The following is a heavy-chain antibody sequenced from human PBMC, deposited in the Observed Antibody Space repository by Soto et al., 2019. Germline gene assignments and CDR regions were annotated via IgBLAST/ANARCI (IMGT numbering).Heavy chain of an antibody. D-gene: IGHD3-3*01. CDR1: GYKVSTRHNFTSYW. CDR3: ARLGFNYDFLSGYYNVHHYYGIDV. CDR2: IYPGDSDT. Sequence: PGESLKISCMGSGYKVSTRHNFTSYWIAWVRQMPGEGLEWMGIIYPGDSDTRYRPSFQGQVTISADKSINSVYLQWSSLKASDTATYYCARLGFNYDFLSGYYNVHHYYGIDVWGQGTTVTAP. V-gene: IGHV5-51*01. J-gene: IGHJ6*02.